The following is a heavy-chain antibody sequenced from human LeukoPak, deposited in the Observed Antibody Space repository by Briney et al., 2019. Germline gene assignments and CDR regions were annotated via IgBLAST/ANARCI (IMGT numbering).Heavy chain of an antibody. V-gene: IGHV3-53*01. CDR2: IYSGGNT. CDR3: AGRQTFYDFSFDY. Sequence: GGSLRLSCAASGFSVSSDYMSLVRQAPGKGLEWVSVIYSGGNTYYADSVKGRFTISRDHSKNTLYLQMNSLRAEDTAVYYCAGRQTFYDFSFDYWGQGTLVTVSS. J-gene: IGHJ4*02. CDR1: GFSVSSDY. D-gene: IGHD3-3*01.